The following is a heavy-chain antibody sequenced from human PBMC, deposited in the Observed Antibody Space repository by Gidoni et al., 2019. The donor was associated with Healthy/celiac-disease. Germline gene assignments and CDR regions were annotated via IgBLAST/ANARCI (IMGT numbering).Heavy chain of an antibody. CDR3: TTVHSSGWLSGEPYYYYYGMDV. CDR2: IKSKTDGGTT. CDR1: GFTFSNAW. V-gene: IGHV3-15*01. J-gene: IGHJ6*02. Sequence: VKPGGSLRLSCAASGFTFSNAWMSWVRQAPGKGLEWVSRIKSKTDGGTTDYAAPVKGRFTISRDDSKNTLYLQMNSLKTEDTAVYYCTTVHSSGWLSGEPYYYYYGMDVWGQGTTVTVSS. D-gene: IGHD6-19*01.